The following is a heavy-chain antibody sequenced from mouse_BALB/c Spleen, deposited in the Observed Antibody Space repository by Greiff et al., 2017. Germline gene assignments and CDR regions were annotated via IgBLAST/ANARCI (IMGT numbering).Heavy chain of an antibody. CDR2: ISSGGSYT. CDR1: GFTFSSYG. Sequence: DVMLVESGGDLVKPGGSLKLSCAASGFTFSSYGMSWVRQTPDKRLEWVATISSGGSYTYYPDSVKGRFTISRDNAKNTLYLQMSSLKSEDTAMYYCARHDWDGYWGQGTTLTVSS. V-gene: IGHV5-6*02. D-gene: IGHD4-1*01. CDR3: ARHDWDGY. J-gene: IGHJ2*01.